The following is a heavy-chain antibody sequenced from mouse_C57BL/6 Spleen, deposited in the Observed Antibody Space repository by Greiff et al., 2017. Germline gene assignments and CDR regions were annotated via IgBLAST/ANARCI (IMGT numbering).Heavy chain of an antibody. CDR2: IRLKSDNYAT. CDR1: GFTFSNYW. V-gene: IGHV6-3*01. CDR3: TLGWYFDV. D-gene: IGHD4-1*01. J-gene: IGHJ1*03. Sequence: DVHLVESGGGLVQPGGSMKLSCVASGFTFSNYWMNWVRQSQEKGLEWVAQIRLKSDNYATHYAESVKGRFNISRDDSKSSVYLQMNNLRAEDTGIYYCTLGWYFDVWGTGTTVTVSS.